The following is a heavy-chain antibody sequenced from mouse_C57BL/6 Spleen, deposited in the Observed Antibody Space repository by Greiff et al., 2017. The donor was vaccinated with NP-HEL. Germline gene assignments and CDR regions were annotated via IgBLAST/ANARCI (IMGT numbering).Heavy chain of an antibody. D-gene: IGHD5-1*01. V-gene: IGHV1-76*01. Sequence: VKLVESGAELVRPGASVKLSCKASGYTFTDYYINWVKQRPGQGLEWIARIYPGSGNTYYNEKFKGKATLTAEKSSSTAYMQLSSLTSEDSAVYFCARQSTNYAMDYWGQGTSVTVSS. CDR2: IYPGSGNT. CDR1: GYTFTDYY. J-gene: IGHJ4*01. CDR3: ARQSTNYAMDY.